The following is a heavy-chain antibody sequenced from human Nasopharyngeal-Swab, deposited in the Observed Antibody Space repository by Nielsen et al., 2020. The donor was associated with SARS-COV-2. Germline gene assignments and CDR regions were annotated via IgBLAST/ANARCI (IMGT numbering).Heavy chain of an antibody. J-gene: IGHJ4*02. CDR3: AADLARTTGKTN. Sequence: ASVKVSCKASGYTFTSYGISWVRQAPGQGLEWMGWISTYNGNTNYAQKLQGRVTMTTDTSTSTAYMELRSLRSDDTAVYYCAADLARTTGKTNWGQGTLVTVSS. V-gene: IGHV1-18*01. D-gene: IGHD1-1*01. CDR2: ISTYNGNT. CDR1: GYTFTSYG.